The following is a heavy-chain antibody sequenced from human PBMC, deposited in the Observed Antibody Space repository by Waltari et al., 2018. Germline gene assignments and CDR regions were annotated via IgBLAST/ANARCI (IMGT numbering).Heavy chain of an antibody. CDR2: IRSKANSYAT. CDR3: TSPGVATFDY. D-gene: IGHD5-12*01. Sequence: EVQLVESGGGLVPPGGSLELSWEASGFTFSGSSMHCVRQASGKGLEWVGRIRSKANSYATAYAASVKGRFTISRDDSKNTAYLQMNSLKSEDTAVYYCTSPGVATFDYWGQGTLVTVSS. CDR1: GFTFSGSS. V-gene: IGHV3-73*02. J-gene: IGHJ4*02.